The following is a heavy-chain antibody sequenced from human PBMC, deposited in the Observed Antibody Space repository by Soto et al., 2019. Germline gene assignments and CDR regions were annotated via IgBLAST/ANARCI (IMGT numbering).Heavy chain of an antibody. D-gene: IGHD6-19*01. Sequence: QVQLQESGPGLVKPSETLSLTCTVSGGSISSYYWTWIRQPPGKGLEWIGYIYYSGSPNYNPSLKSRVTISVDTSKNQFSLKLSSVTAADTAAYYCARQSSGWDGGIDYWGQGTLVTVSS. CDR3: ARQSSGWDGGIDY. J-gene: IGHJ4*02. CDR2: IYYSGSP. CDR1: GGSISSYY. V-gene: IGHV4-59*08.